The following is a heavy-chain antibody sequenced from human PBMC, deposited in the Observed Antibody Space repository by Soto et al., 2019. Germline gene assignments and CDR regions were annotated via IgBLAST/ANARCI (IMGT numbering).Heavy chain of an antibody. CDR3: ARIPYYYYGMDV. CDR1: GGSISSSSYY. CDR2: IYYSGST. J-gene: IGHJ6*02. Sequence: SETLSLTCTVSGGSISSSSYYWGWIRQPPGKGLEWIGSIYYSGSTYYNPSLKSRVTISVDTSKNQFSLKLSSVTAVDTAVYYCARIPYYYYGMDVWGQGTTVTVSS. D-gene: IGHD2-2*02. V-gene: IGHV4-39*01.